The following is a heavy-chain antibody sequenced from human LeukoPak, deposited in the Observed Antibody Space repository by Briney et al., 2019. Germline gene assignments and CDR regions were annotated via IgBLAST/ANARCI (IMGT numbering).Heavy chain of an antibody. Sequence: SETLSLTCAVYGGSFSGYYWSWIRQPPGKGLEWIGEINHSGSTNYNPSLKSRVTISVDTPKNQFSLKLSSVTAADTAVYYCARGLWQQPTNRFDSWGQGTLVTASS. J-gene: IGHJ5*01. CDR2: INHSGST. V-gene: IGHV4-34*01. D-gene: IGHD6-13*01. CDR1: GGSFSGYY. CDR3: ARGLWQQPTNRFDS.